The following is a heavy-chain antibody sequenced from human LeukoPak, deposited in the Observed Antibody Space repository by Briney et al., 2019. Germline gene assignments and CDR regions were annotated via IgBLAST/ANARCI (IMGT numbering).Heavy chain of an antibody. CDR2: MSPNSGNT. J-gene: IGHJ6*03. Sequence: ASVKVSCKASGYTFTSYDINWVRQATGQGLEWMGWMSPNSGNTGYAQKFQGRVTITRNTSISTAYMELSSLRSEDTAVYYCARARGYSYGQYYYYYYMDVWGKGTTVTVSS. V-gene: IGHV1-8*03. CDR1: GYTFTSYD. CDR3: ARARGYSYGQYYYYYYMDV. D-gene: IGHD5-18*01.